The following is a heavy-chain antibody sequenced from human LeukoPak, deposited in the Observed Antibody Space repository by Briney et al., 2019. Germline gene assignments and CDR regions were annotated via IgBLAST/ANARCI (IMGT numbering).Heavy chain of an antibody. J-gene: IGHJ4*02. CDR2: IDPNGGST. Sequence: GASVKVSCKASGYTFTTYYIHWVRQAPGQGPEWMGIIDPNGGSTSYAQKFQGRVTMTRDTSTSTVYMELSSLRSEDTAVYYCARGLGMRGGVKGYFDYWGQGTLVTVSS. CDR1: GYTFTTYY. V-gene: IGHV1-46*01. D-gene: IGHD3-22*01. CDR3: ARGLGMRGGVKGYFDY.